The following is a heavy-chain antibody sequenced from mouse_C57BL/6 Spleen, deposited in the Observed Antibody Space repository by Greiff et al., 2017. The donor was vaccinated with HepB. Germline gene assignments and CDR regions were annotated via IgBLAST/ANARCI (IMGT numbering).Heavy chain of an antibody. CDR3: ARDYDDPWFAY. CDR2: IYPGDGDT. J-gene: IGHJ3*01. Sequence: QVQLQQSGPELVKPGASVKISCRASVYAFRSSWTNGVKQRPGKGLEWIGRIYPGDGDTNYNGKFKGKATLTADKSSSTAYMQLSSLTSEDSAVYCGARDYDDPWFAYWGQGTLASVSP. CDR1: VYAFRSSW. D-gene: IGHD2-4*01. V-gene: IGHV1-82*01.